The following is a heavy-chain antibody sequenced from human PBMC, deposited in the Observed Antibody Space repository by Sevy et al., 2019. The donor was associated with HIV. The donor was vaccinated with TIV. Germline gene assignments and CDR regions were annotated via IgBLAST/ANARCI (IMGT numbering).Heavy chain of an antibody. J-gene: IGHJ4*02. CDR2: IGSTGPTI. Sequence: GGSLRLSCAASGFAPSTYGMHWVRQAPGKGLEWVSNIGSTGPTIYYADSVKGRFTISRDNAKNSLYLQMNSLREEDTAVYYCARPGSGWFEFDSWGQGTLVTVSS. CDR3: ARPGSGWFEFDS. CDR1: GFAPSTYG. D-gene: IGHD6-19*01. V-gene: IGHV3-48*02.